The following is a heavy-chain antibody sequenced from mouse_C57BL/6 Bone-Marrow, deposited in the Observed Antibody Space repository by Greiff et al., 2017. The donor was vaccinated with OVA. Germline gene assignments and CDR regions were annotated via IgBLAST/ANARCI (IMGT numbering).Heavy chain of an antibody. D-gene: IGHD1-1*01. Sequence: QVQLQQSGPGLVQPSQTLSITCTVSGFSLTSYGVHWVRQSPGKGLEWLGVIWRGGSTDYNAALMSRLSITKDKTKSQVFFKMNSLQADDTAIYYCAKNYYYGRGYYYAMDYWGQGTSVTVSS. CDR2: IWRGGST. CDR1: GFSLTSYG. J-gene: IGHJ4*01. V-gene: IGHV2-5*01. CDR3: AKNYYYGRGYYYAMDY.